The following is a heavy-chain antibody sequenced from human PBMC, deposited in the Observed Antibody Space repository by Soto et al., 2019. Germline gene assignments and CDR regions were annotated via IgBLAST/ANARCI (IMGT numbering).Heavy chain of an antibody. CDR2: IHYSRGT. Sequence: PSETLSLTCTVSGGSISIVDYYWSWIRQPPGKGLEWVGHIHYSRGTDYNPSLKSRLTISLDTSKNLFSLKLSSVTVADTAVYYCDRVWLQWFGEHLYLYYGLDVWGQGKTVTV. D-gene: IGHD3-10*01. V-gene: IGHV4-30-4*01. CDR1: GGSISIVDYY. J-gene: IGHJ6*01. CDR3: DRVWLQWFGEHLYLYYGLDV.